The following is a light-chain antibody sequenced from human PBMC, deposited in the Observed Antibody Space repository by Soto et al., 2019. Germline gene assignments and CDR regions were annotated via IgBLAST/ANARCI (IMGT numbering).Light chain of an antibody. CDR2: EAS. CDR3: CSLTNGATWV. Sequence: QSALTQPASVSGSPGQSITISCTGTNSDVGSHNFVSWYQQYPGQAPKLLIYEASKRPSGLSNRFSGSKSGNTASLTISGLQADDDADYYCCSLTNGATWVFGGGTKLTVL. J-gene: IGLJ3*02. V-gene: IGLV2-23*01. CDR1: NSDVGSHNF.